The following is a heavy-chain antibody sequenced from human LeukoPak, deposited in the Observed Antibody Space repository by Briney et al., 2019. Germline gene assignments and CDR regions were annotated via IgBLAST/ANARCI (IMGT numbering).Heavy chain of an antibody. V-gene: IGHV4-34*01. CDR1: GGSFSGYY. CDR2: INHSGST. Sequence: SETLSLTCAVYGGSFSGYYWSWIRQPPGKGLEWIGEINHSGSTNYNPSLKSRVTISVDTSKNQFSLKLSSVTAADTAVYYCASSIAVAGTTNHWGQGTLVTVSS. CDR3: ASSIAVAGTTNH. J-gene: IGHJ5*02. D-gene: IGHD6-19*01.